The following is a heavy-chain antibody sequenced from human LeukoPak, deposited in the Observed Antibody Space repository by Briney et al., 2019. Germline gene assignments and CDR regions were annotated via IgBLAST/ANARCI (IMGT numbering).Heavy chain of an antibody. J-gene: IGHJ4*02. CDR1: GGSISSYY. D-gene: IGHD5-12*01. CDR3: ARDRGYSGCDYGLDY. CDR2: IYYSGST. V-gene: IGHV4-59*01. Sequence: PSETLSLTCTVSGGSISSYYWSWSRQPPGKGLEWIGYIYYSGSTNYNPSLKSRVTISVDTSKNQFSLKLSSVTAADTAVYYCARDRGYSGCDYGLDYWGQGTLVTVSS.